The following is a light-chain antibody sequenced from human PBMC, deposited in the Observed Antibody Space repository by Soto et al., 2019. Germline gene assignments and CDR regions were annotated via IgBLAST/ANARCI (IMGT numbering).Light chain of an antibody. CDR1: QSVSSN. V-gene: IGKV3-15*01. Sequence: EILMTQSPFTLSVSPGERATLSCRASQSVSSNLAWYQQKPGQAPRLLIYGASTRATGIPARFSGSGSGTEFTLTISSLQSEDFAVYYCQQYNNWPGTFGQGTKVDI. CDR2: GAS. J-gene: IGKJ1*01. CDR3: QQYNNWPGT.